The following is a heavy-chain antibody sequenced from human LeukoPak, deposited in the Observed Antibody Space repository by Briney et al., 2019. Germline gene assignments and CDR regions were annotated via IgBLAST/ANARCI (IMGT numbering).Heavy chain of an antibody. V-gene: IGHV1-69*05. J-gene: IGHJ4*02. CDR3: AREMATRPTFDY. CDR2: IIPIFGTA. Sequence: SVKVSCKASGDTFSSYAISWVRRAPGQGLEWMGRIIPIFGTANYAQKFQGRVTITTDESTSTAYMELSSLRSEDTAVYYCAREMATRPTFDYWGQGTLVTVSS. CDR1: GDTFSSYA. D-gene: IGHD5-24*01.